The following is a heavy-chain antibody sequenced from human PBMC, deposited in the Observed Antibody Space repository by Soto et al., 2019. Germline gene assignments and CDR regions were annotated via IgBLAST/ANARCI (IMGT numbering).Heavy chain of an antibody. Sequence: ETLSLTCAVYGGSFSGYYWSWIRQPPGKGLEWIGEINHSGSTNYNPSLKSRVTISVDTSKNQFSLKLSSVTAADTAVYYCARGRYYDILTGYQTGEYAFDIWGQGTMVTVSS. CDR1: GGSFSGYY. CDR3: ARGRYYDILTGYQTGEYAFDI. CDR2: INHSGST. J-gene: IGHJ3*02. V-gene: IGHV4-34*01. D-gene: IGHD3-9*01.